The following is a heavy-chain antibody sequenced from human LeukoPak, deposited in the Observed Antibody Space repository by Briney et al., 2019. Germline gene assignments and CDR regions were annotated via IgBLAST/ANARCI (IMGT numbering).Heavy chain of an antibody. V-gene: IGHV3-66*01. CDR1: GFSVSDHY. J-gene: IGHJ4*02. Sequence: GGTLRLSCAASGFSVSDHYMNWVRQAPGKGLEWVSVIHTDGSTYASDSVKGRFTISRDNSKNTLFLQMNSLRAEDTAVYYCARDRPYGGKGDFDYWGQGTLVTVSS. D-gene: IGHD4-23*01. CDR3: ARDRPYGGKGDFDY. CDR2: IHTDGST.